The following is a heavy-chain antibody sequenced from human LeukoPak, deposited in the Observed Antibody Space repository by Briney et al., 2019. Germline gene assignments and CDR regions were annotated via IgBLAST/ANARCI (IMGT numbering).Heavy chain of an antibody. D-gene: IGHD3-22*01. CDR3: ARAGGYYLGYLDR. Sequence: ASVKVSCKASGYTFTDYYIHWVRQAPGQGLEWMGVINPSGGSTTYAQKFQGRLTMTRDTSTSTVYMELSSLRSEDTATHFCARAGGYYLGYLDRWGQGTLVTVSS. V-gene: IGHV1-46*01. CDR1: GYTFTDYY. CDR2: INPSGGST. J-gene: IGHJ4*02.